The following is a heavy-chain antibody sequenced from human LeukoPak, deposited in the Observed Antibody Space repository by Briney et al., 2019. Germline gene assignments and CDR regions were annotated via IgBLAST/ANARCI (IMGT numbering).Heavy chain of an antibody. J-gene: IGHJ4*02. CDR2: INHSGST. Sequence: PSETLSLTCAVYGGSFSGYYWSWIRQPPGKGLEWIGEINHSGSTNYNPSLKSRVTISVDTSKNQFSLKLNSVTAADTAVYYCATSGWYLLPGVYWGQGTLVTVSS. D-gene: IGHD6-19*01. CDR3: ATSGWYLLPGVY. CDR1: GGSFSGYY. V-gene: IGHV4-34*01.